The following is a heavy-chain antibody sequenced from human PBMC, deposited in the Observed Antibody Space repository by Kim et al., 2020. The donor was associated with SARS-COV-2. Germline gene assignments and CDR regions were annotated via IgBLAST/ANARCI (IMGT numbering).Heavy chain of an antibody. J-gene: IGHJ4*02. V-gene: IGHV4-34*01. Sequence: SETLSLTCAVYGGSFSGYYWSWIRQPPGKGLEWIGEINHSGSTNYNPSLKSRVTISVDTSKNQFSLKLSSVTAADTAVYYCARGVGKLDYWGQGTLVTVSS. CDR2: INHSGST. D-gene: IGHD7-27*01. CDR1: GGSFSGYY. CDR3: ARGVGKLDY.